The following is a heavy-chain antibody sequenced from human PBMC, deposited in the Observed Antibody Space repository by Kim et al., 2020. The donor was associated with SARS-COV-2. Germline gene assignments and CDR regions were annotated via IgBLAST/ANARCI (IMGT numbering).Heavy chain of an antibody. CDR3: ARGLIMVRGVGGRWFDP. CDR2: TYYRSKWYN. D-gene: IGHD3-10*01. V-gene: IGHV6-1*01. CDR1: GDSVSSNSAA. J-gene: IGHJ5*02. Sequence: SQTLSLTCAISGDSVSSNSAAWNWIRQSPSRGLEWLGRTYYRSKWYNDYAVSVKSRITINPDTSKNQFSLQLNSVTPEDTAVYYCARGLIMVRGVGGRWFDPWGQGTLVTVSS.